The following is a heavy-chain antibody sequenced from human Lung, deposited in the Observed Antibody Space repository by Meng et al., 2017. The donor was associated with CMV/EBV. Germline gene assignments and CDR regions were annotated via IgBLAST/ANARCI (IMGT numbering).Heavy chain of an antibody. CDR2: IFTSGTTT. V-gene: IGHV3-23*05. D-gene: IGHD4-11*01. Sequence: GEXXTISCEGSGFTFSYYAMSWVRQAPGKGLEWVSTIFTSGTTTEYADFVKGRFIISRDNSKSTLFHQMDSLRVDDTATYFCAKCGQQSRARDVYDIWGQGXVVTVSS. J-gene: IGHJ3*02. CDR1: GFTFSYYA. CDR3: AKCGQQSRARDVYDI.